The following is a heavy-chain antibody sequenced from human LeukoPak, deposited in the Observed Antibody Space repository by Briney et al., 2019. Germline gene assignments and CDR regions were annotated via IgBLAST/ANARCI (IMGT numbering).Heavy chain of an antibody. CDR1: GFTFSSYG. CDR3: AKSTYSYGTLYYYYYMDV. CDR2: IWYGGSNK. Sequence: HPGRSLRLSCAASGFTFSSYGMHWVRQAPGKGLEWVAVIWYGGSNKYYADSVKGRFPISRDNSKNTLYLQMNSLRAEDTAVYYCAKSTYSYGTLYYYYYMDVWGKGTTVTVSS. D-gene: IGHD5-18*01. J-gene: IGHJ6*03. V-gene: IGHV3-30*18.